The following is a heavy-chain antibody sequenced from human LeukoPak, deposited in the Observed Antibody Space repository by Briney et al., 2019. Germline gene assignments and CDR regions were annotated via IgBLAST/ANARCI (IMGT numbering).Heavy chain of an antibody. Sequence: ASVKVSCKASGYTFTDNYIHWVRQAPGQGLEWMGRINPNSGGTNYAQKFQGRVTMTKDTSISTGYMELSRLRSDDTAVYYCARAPLGYNWFDPWGQGTLVTVSS. CDR3: ARAPLGYNWFDP. J-gene: IGHJ5*02. V-gene: IGHV1-2*06. CDR2: INPNSGGT. D-gene: IGHD3-10*01. CDR1: GYTFTDNY.